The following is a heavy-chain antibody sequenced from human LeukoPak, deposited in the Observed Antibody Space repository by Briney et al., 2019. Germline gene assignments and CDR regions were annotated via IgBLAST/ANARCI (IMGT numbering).Heavy chain of an antibody. V-gene: IGHV1-69-2*01. Sequence: ASVKVSCKVSGYTLTDYYMHWVQQAPGKGLGWMGLVDPEDGETIYAEKFQGRVTITADTSTDTAYMELSSLRSEDTAVYYCATGRSQLLIEDYWGQGTLVTVSS. J-gene: IGHJ4*02. CDR1: GYTLTDYY. D-gene: IGHD2-2*01. CDR3: ATGRSQLLIEDY. CDR2: VDPEDGET.